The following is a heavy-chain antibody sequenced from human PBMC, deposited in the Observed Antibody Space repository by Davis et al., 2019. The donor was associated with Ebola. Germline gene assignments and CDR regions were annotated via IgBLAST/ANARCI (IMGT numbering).Heavy chain of an antibody. V-gene: IGHV1-24*01. CDR3: ASGCSGGSCYPLGNYYYYGMDV. CDR1: GYTLTELS. Sequence: ASVKVSCKVSGYTLTELSMHWVRQAPGKGLEWMGGFDPEDGETIYAQKFQGRVTMTEDTSTDTAYMELSSLRSEDTAVYYCASGCSGGSCYPLGNYYYYGMDVWGKGTTVTVSS. J-gene: IGHJ6*04. CDR2: FDPEDGET. D-gene: IGHD2-15*01.